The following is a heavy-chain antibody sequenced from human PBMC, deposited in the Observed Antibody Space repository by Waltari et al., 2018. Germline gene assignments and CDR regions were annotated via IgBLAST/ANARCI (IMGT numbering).Heavy chain of an antibody. J-gene: IGHJ4*02. CDR2: MNQDGSEK. Sequence: LLVESGGDLVQPGGSLRLSCAASAFIFSSWYMSWFRQAPGKGLEGVGKMNQDGSEKNYGDSVKGRVNIARDNAKNTLYLQMNSLRVEDTAVYDCARDPKRTSSEVDYWGQGTMVTVSS. D-gene: IGHD6-19*01. CDR1: AFIFSSWY. V-gene: IGHV3-7*01. CDR3: ARDPKRTSSEVDY.